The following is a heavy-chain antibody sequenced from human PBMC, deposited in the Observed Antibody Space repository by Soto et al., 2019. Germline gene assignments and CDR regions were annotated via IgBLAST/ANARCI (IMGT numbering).Heavy chain of an antibody. D-gene: IGHD3-10*01. Sequence: SGPTLVNPTHTLTLTCTFSGFSLSTSGVGVGWIRQPPGKALEWLALIYWNDDKRYSPSLKSRLTITKDTSKNQVVLTMTNMDPVDTAVYYCARDGDSSSWFGGTNWFDPWGQGTLVTVSS. J-gene: IGHJ5*02. CDR2: IYWNDDK. CDR1: GFSLSTSGVG. CDR3: ARDGDSSSWFGGTNWFDP. V-gene: IGHV2-5*01.